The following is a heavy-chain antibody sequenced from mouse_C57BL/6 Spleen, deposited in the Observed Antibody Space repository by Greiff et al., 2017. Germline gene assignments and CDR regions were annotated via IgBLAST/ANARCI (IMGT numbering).Heavy chain of an antibody. J-gene: IGHJ2*01. CDR3: ARWASGLRLDY. CDR2: ISSGGSYT. Sequence: EVHLVESGGDLVKPGGSLKLSCAASGFTFSSYGMSWVRQTPDKRLEWVATISSGGSYTYYPDSVKGRFTISRDNAKNTLYLQMSSLKSEDTAMYYCARWASGLRLDYWGQGTTLTVSS. CDR1: GFTFSSYG. D-gene: IGHD1-1*01. V-gene: IGHV5-6*01.